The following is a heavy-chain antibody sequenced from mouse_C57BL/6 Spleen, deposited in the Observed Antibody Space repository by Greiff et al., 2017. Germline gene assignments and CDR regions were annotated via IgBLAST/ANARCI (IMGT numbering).Heavy chain of an antibody. D-gene: IGHD2-4*01. CDR1: GFSLTSYG. CDR3: AKEGLRGPMDY. J-gene: IGHJ4*01. V-gene: IGHV2-9*01. Sequence: VVESGPGLVAPSQSLSITCTVSGFSLTSYGVDWVRQPPGKGLEWLGVIWGGGSTNYHSALLSRLSISKDNSKSHVFLKMNSLQTDDTAMYYCAKEGLRGPMDYWGQGTSVTVSS. CDR2: IWGGGST.